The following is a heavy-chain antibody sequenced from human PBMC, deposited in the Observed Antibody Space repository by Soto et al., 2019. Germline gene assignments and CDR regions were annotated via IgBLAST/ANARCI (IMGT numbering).Heavy chain of an antibody. V-gene: IGHV1-69*01. CDR1: EGTFNSYA. CDR3: ASGASRWYPYFFDS. D-gene: IGHD6-13*01. J-gene: IGHJ4*02. CDR2: IIPYYTTL. Sequence: QAQVVQSGAEVRKPGSSVKLSCKASEGTFNSYAIAWVRQAPGQGLEWMGGIIPYYTTLNYAQKFQDRVTITADDSTNTVYMELSSLRSDDTAVYFCASGASRWYPYFFDSWAQGTLVTVSS.